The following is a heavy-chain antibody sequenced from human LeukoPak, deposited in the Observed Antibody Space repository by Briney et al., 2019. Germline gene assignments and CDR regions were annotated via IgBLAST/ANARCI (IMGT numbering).Heavy chain of an antibody. CDR3: ARVVSSGYYFDY. CDR2: INPSGGST. J-gene: IGHJ4*02. D-gene: IGHD3-22*01. V-gene: IGHV1-46*01. Sequence: ASVKVSCKASGYTFTSYYMHWVRQAPGQGLEWMGIINPSGGSTTYAQKFQGRVTMTRDTSTSTVYMELSSLRSEDTAVYYCARVVSSGYYFDYWGQGTLVTVSS. CDR1: GYTFTSYY.